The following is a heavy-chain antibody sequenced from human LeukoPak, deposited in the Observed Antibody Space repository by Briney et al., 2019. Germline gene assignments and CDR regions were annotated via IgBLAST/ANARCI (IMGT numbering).Heavy chain of an antibody. V-gene: IGHV3-11*01. CDR2: ITSSGTNV. CDR1: GFTFSDYY. Sequence: GGSLRLSCAASGFTFSDYYMSWIRQAPGKGLEWLSYITSSGTNVYYKDSVKGRFSVSRDNTKNSLYLQMNSLGAEDTAVYYCARQWFGDYWSQGILVTVSS. J-gene: IGHJ4*02. D-gene: IGHD3-10*01. CDR3: ARQWFGDY.